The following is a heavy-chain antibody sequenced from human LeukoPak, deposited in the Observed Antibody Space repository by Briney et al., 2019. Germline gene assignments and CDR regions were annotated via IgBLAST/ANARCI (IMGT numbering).Heavy chain of an antibody. CDR3: ARFGDYYDSSGPYYFDY. CDR1: GGTFSSYA. V-gene: IGHV1-69*04. CDR2: IIPILGIA. Sequence: ASVKVSCKASGGTFSSYAISWVRQAPGRGLEWMGRIIPILGIANYAQKFQGRVTITADKSTSTAYMELSSLRSEDTAVYYCARFGDYYDSSGPYYFDYWGQGTLVTVSS. D-gene: IGHD3-22*01. J-gene: IGHJ4*02.